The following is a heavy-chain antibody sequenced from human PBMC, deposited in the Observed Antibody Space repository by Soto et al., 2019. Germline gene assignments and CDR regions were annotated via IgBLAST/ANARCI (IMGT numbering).Heavy chain of an antibody. CDR2: ISSGGSYI. CDR3: TRDQGGSSDSWFDP. D-gene: IGHD1-26*01. CDR1: TFSMYS. J-gene: IGHJ5*02. V-gene: IGHV3-21*01. Sequence: EVQLVESGGGLVKPGGSLRLSCNFTFSMYSMNWVRQAPGKGLEWVSSISSGGSYIKYADSVKGRFTISRDNAKNSVSLQMNSLRVEDTAVYYCTRDQGGSSDSWFDPWGQGTQVTVSS.